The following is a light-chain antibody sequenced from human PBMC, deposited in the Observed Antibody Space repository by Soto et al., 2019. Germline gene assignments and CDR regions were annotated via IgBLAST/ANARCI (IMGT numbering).Light chain of an antibody. Sequence: DIPMTQSPSSLSASVGDRVAIACRASQGISNYLAWYQQKPGEVPKLLIYAASSLQPGITSRYSGGGSGTDFTLTISSLQPEDVATYYCQQYNSAPWTFGQGTRVDIK. CDR2: AAS. J-gene: IGKJ1*01. CDR3: QQYNSAPWT. V-gene: IGKV1-27*01. CDR1: QGISNY.